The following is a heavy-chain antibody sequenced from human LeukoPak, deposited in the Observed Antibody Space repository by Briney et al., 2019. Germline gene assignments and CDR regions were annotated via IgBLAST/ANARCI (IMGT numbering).Heavy chain of an antibody. CDR1: GFTFSSYA. CDR2: ISYDGSNK. D-gene: IGHD6-19*01. J-gene: IGHJ4*02. CDR3: AREGQWLATDY. V-gene: IGHV3-30-3*01. Sequence: GGSLRLSCAASGFTFSSYAMHWVRPAPGKGLEWVAVISYDGSNKYYADSVKGRFTISRDNSKNTLYLQMNSLRAEDTAVYYCAREGQWLATDYWGQGTLVTVSS.